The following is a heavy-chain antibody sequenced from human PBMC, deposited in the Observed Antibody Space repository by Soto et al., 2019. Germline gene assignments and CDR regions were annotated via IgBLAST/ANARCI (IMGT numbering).Heavy chain of an antibody. CDR2: ISGSGGST. CDR1: EFTFSSYA. D-gene: IGHD6-19*01. CDR3: ARRSSGWYFDY. J-gene: IGHJ4*02. V-gene: IGHV3-23*01. Sequence: EVQLLESGGGLVQPGGSLRLSCAASEFTFSSYAMSWVRQAPGKGLEWVSAISGSGGSTYYADSVKGRFTISRDNSKNPLYLQANSLRAEDTAVYYCARRSSGWYFDYWGQGTLVTVSS.